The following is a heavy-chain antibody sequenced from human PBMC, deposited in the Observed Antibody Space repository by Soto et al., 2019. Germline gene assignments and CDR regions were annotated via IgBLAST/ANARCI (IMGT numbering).Heavy chain of an antibody. CDR3: ARDRIVAAATQGRWFDP. J-gene: IGHJ5*02. D-gene: IGHD6-13*01. CDR2: IYYSGST. CDR1: GGSISSGGYY. Sequence: SETLSLTCTVSGGSISSGGYYWSWIRQHPGKGLEWIGYIYYSGSTYYNPSLKSRVTISVDTSKNQFSLKLSSVTAADTAVYYCARDRIVAAATQGRWFDPWGQGTLVTVSS. V-gene: IGHV4-31*03.